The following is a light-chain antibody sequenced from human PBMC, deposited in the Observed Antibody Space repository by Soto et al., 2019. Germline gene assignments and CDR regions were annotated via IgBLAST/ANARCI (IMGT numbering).Light chain of an antibody. CDR2: GAS. CDR1: QSVSSN. Sequence: EIGITQYPATLSVSKGERATLSCRASQSVSSNLAWYQQKPGQAPRLLIYGASTRATGIPARFSGSGSGTEFTLAISCLQSGDFAVYYSQQYNNWPTFGQGTKVDI. J-gene: IGKJ1*01. CDR3: QQYNNWPT. V-gene: IGKV3-15*01.